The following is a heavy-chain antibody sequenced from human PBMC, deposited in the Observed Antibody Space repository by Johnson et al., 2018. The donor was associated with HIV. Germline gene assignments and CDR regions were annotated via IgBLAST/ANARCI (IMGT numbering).Heavy chain of an antibody. V-gene: IGHV3-30*18. J-gene: IGHJ3*02. Sequence: QGQLVESGGGVVQPGRSMRLSCAASGLNFSDYSMHWVRQAPGKGLEWVAIISFDGDDKHYGDSVEGRFTISRDNSKNTLYLQMNSLRAEDTAVYYCAKDYTAMVSSDAFDIWGQGTMVNVSS. CDR1: GLNFSDYS. D-gene: IGHD5-18*01. CDR3: AKDYTAMVSSDAFDI. CDR2: ISFDGDDK.